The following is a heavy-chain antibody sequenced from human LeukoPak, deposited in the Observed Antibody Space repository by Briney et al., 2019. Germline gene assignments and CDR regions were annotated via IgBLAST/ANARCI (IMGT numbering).Heavy chain of an antibody. CDR2: IVVGSGNT. CDR3: AADGEIGLHYYYYMDV. Sequence: ASVKVSCKASGFTFTSSAVQWVRQARGQRLEWIGWIVVGSGNTNYAQKFQERVTITRDMSTSTAYMELSSLRSEDTAVYYCAADGEIGLHYYYYMDVWGKGTTVTVSS. V-gene: IGHV1-58*01. D-gene: IGHD3-10*01. J-gene: IGHJ6*03. CDR1: GFTFTSSA.